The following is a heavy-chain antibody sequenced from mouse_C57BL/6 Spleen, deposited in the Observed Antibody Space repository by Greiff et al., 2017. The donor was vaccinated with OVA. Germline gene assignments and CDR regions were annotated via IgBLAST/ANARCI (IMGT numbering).Heavy chain of an antibody. J-gene: IGHJ2*01. Sequence: DVQLVESEGGLVQPGSSMKLSCTASGFTFSDYYMAWVRQVPEKGLEWVANINYDGSSTYYLDSLKSRFIISRDNAKNILYLQMSSLKSEDTATYYCARDADSNYYFDYWGQGTTLTVSS. CDR2: INYDGSST. V-gene: IGHV5-16*01. CDR3: ARDADSNYYFDY. D-gene: IGHD2-5*01. CDR1: GFTFSDYY.